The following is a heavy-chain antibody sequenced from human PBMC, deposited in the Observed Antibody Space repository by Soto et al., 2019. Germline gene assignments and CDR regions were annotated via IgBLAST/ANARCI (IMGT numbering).Heavy chain of an antibody. CDR1: GDSVSSNSAA. J-gene: IGHJ6*04. V-gene: IGHV6-1*01. Sequence: SQTLSLTCAISGDSVSSNSAAWNWIRQSPSRGLEWLGRTYYRSKWYNDYAVSVKSRITINPDTSKNQFSLQLNSVTPKDTAVYYCARGRSYCSGGSCYPDALDVWGKGTTVTVSS. CDR2: TYYRSKWYN. D-gene: IGHD2-15*01. CDR3: ARGRSYCSGGSCYPDALDV.